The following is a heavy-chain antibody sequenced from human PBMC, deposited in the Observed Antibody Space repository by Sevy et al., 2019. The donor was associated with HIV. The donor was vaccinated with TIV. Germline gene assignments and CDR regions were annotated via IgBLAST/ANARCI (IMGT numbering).Heavy chain of an antibody. CDR1: GYSFSRHW. Sequence: GESLKISCKGSGYSFSRHWIGWVRQMPGKGLEWMGIILPADSDTRYIPSFQGQVTLSADKSTNTAYLQWSSLKASDSAIYYCVRRRFCGNSGDFDYWGHGTLVTVSS. CDR3: VRRRFCGNSGDFDY. D-gene: IGHD1-1*01. V-gene: IGHV5-51*01. J-gene: IGHJ4*01. CDR2: ILPADSDT.